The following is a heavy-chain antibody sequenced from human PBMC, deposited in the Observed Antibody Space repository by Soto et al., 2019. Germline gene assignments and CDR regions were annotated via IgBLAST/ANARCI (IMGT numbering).Heavy chain of an antibody. J-gene: IGHJ6*04. CDR1: GFSFSSFA. V-gene: IGHV3-23*01. D-gene: IGHD1-26*01. Sequence: EVLLLESGGGLVQPGGSLRLSCEASGFSFSSFAMNWVRQAPWKGLEWVSAIGDSGASTYYADSVKGRFTISRDNSRNTLYLQLTSLRAEDTAVYYCAKGVELDVWGNGTTVTVSS. CDR3: AKGVELDV. CDR2: IGDSGAST.